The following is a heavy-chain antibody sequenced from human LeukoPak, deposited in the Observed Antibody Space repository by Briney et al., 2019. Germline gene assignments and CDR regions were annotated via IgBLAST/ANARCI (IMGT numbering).Heavy chain of an antibody. D-gene: IGHD4-17*01. CDR1: GFTVSSTS. CDR3: ARRRGGYGDGDFDY. J-gene: IGHJ4*02. Sequence: HPGVSLRLSCAASGFTVSSTSIIWVRQAPGKGLECVSYIRGDRSTEYAEYVKGRFTISRDDSKNTVYLQMNSLRVEDTSVYYCARRRGGYGDGDFDYWGQGTLVTVSS. V-gene: IGHV3-66*04. CDR2: IRGDRST.